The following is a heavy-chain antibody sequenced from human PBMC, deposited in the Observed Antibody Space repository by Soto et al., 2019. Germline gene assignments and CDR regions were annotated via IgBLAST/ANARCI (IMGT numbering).Heavy chain of an antibody. D-gene: IGHD6-19*01. CDR1: GGSISSYY. CDR2: IYYSGST. J-gene: IGHJ4*02. V-gene: IGHV4-59*01. CDR3: ARMARYSSGFDY. Sequence: SETLSLTCTASGGSISSYYWSWIRQPPGKGLEWIGYIYYSGSTNYNPSLKSRVTISVDTSKNQFSLKLSSVTAADTAVYYCARMARYSSGFDYWGQGTLVTVSS.